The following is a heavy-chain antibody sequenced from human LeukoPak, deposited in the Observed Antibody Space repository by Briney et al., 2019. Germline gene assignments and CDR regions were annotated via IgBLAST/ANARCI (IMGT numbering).Heavy chain of an antibody. CDR3: ASLGIAVAGDYFDY. Sequence: KASETLSLTCTVSGGSNSSYYWSWIRRPPGKGLEWIGYIYYSGSTNYNPSLKSRVTISVDTSKNQFSLKLSSVTAADTAVYYRASLGIAVAGDYFDYWGQGTLVTVSS. J-gene: IGHJ4*02. D-gene: IGHD6-19*01. CDR2: IYYSGST. CDR1: GGSNSSYY. V-gene: IGHV4-59*08.